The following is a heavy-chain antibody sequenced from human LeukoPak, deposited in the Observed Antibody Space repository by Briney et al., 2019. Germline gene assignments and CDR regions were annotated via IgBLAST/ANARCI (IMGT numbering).Heavy chain of an antibody. CDR2: ISDDARNE. J-gene: IGHJ4*02. CDR1: GFPFSGYG. D-gene: IGHD6-19*01. V-gene: IGHV3-30*03. Sequence: TGGSLRLSCAASGFPFSGYGMNRVRQAPGKGLEWVTVISDDARNEDYADSVKGRFTISRDNAKNTLYLQMNSLRAEDTAVYYCARGSGWSDWGQGTLVTVSS. CDR3: ARGSGWSD.